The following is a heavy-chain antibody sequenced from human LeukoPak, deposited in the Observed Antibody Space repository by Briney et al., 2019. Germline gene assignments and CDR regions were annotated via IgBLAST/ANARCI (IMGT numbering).Heavy chain of an antibody. CDR2: IKLDGTEK. D-gene: IGHD3-9*01. CDR3: PTDVTVGHIFFDN. CDR1: GFTFSSYW. V-gene: IGHV3-7*01. Sequence: PGGSLRLSCAASGFTFSSYWMHWVRQAPGKGLEWVANIKLDGTEKYYVDSVKGRFAISRDNAKNSLYLQMSGLRAEDTAVYYCPTDVTVGHIFFDNWGQGTLVTVSS. J-gene: IGHJ4*02.